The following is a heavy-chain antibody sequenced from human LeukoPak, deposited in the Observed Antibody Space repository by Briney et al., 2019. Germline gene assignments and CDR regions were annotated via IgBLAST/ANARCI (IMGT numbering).Heavy chain of an antibody. CDR1: GGTFSSYA. CDR2: IIPILGIA. Sequence: SVKVSCKASGGTFSSYAISWVRQAPGQGLEWMGRIIPILGIANYAQKFQGRVTITADKSTSTAYMELSSLRPEDTAVYYCARVVPAATDAFDIWGQGTMVTVSS. D-gene: IGHD2-2*01. V-gene: IGHV1-69*04. CDR3: ARVVPAATDAFDI. J-gene: IGHJ3*02.